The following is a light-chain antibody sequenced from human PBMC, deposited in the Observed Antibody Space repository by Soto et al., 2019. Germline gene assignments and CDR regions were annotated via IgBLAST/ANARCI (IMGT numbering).Light chain of an antibody. CDR2: DVS. Sequence: QSVLTQPASVSGSPGQSITISCIGTSDDIGDYDYVSWYQQHPLKVPKVIIYDVSNRPSGISYSFSGTKSANTASLTVSGLQAEDEADYYCCSYTRSGTLIFGTGTKVTVL. CDR3: CSYTRSGTLI. J-gene: IGLJ1*01. CDR1: SDDIGDYDY. V-gene: IGLV2-14*03.